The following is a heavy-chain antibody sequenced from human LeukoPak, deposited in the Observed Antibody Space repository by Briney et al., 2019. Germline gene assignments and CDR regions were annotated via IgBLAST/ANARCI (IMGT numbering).Heavy chain of an antibody. CDR2: ISYDGSNK. Sequence: GRSLRLSCAASGFTFSSYAMHWVRQAPGKGLEWVAVISYDGSNKYYADSVKGRFTISRDNSKNTLYLQMSSLRAEDTAVYYCARDSSSWYPSYYYGMDVWGQGTTVTVSS. CDR1: GFTFSSYA. V-gene: IGHV3-30-3*01. CDR3: ARDSSSWYPSYYYGMDV. D-gene: IGHD6-13*01. J-gene: IGHJ6*02.